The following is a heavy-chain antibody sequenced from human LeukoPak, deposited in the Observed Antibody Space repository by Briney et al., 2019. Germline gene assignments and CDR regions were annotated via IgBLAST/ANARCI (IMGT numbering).Heavy chain of an antibody. V-gene: IGHV4-39*01. CDR2: IYYSGST. Sequence: SETLSLTCTVSGASISSSSYYWGWIRQPPGKGLEWIGSIYYSGSTYYNPSLKSRVTISVDTSKNQFSLKLSSVTAADTAVYYCARLGYCSSTSCYNFYYYYYYMDVWGKGTTVTVSS. CDR3: ARLGYCSSTSCYNFYYYYYYMDV. CDR1: GASISSSSYY. J-gene: IGHJ6*03. D-gene: IGHD2-2*02.